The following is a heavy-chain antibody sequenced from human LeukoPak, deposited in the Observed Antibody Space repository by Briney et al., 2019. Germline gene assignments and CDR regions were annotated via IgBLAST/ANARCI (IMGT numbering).Heavy chain of an antibody. CDR1: GGSISSSSYY. J-gene: IGHJ6*03. CDR3: ATTYYDFWSGYYTPNPHYYYYYYMDV. D-gene: IGHD3-3*01. Sequence: PSETLSLTCTVSGGSISSSSYYWGWIRQPPGKGLEWIGSIYYSGSTYYNPSLKGRVTISVDTSKNQFSLKLSSVTAADTAVYYCATTYYDFWSGYYTPNPHYYYYYYMDVWGKGTTVTVSS. CDR2: IYYSGST. V-gene: IGHV4-39*01.